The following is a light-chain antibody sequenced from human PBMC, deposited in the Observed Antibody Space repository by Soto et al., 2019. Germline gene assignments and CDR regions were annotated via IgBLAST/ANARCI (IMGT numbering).Light chain of an antibody. CDR3: QQYNNWPQT. V-gene: IGKV3-15*01. Sequence: EIVMTQSPATLSVSPGERATLSCRASQSVSSNSAWYQQKPGQAPRLLIYGASTRATGIPARFSGSGSGTEFTLTISSLQSEDFAVYYCQQYNNWPQTFGQGTKVEIK. CDR1: QSVSSN. CDR2: GAS. J-gene: IGKJ1*01.